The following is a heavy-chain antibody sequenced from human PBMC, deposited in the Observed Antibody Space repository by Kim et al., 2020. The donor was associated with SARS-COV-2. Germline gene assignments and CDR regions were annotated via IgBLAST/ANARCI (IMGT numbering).Heavy chain of an antibody. CDR2: IYYSGST. Sequence: SETLSLTCTVSGGSISSSSYYWGWIRQPPGKGLEWIGSIYYSGSTYYNPSLKSRVTISVDTSKNQFSLKLSSVTAADTAVYYCARHSPIPIFGGNNWFDPWGQGTLLTVSS. CDR1: GGSISSSSYY. J-gene: IGHJ5*02. V-gene: IGHV4-39*01. CDR3: ARHSPIPIFGGNNWFDP. D-gene: IGHD3-3*01.